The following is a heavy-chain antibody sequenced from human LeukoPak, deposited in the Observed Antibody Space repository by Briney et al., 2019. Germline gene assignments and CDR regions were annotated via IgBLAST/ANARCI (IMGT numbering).Heavy chain of an antibody. D-gene: IGHD2-8*01. CDR2: INHSGST. CDR3: ARNGRRAFDI. V-gene: IGHV4-34*01. J-gene: IGHJ3*02. CDR1: GGSISSYY. Sequence: SETLSLTCTVSGGSISSYYWSWIRQPPGKGLEWIGEINHSGSTNHNPSLKSRVTISVDTSKNQFSLKLSSVTAADTAVYYCARNGRRAFDIWGQGTMVTVSS.